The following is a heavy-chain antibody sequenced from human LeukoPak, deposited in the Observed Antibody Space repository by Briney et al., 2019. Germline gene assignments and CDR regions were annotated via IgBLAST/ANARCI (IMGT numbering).Heavy chain of an antibody. J-gene: IGHJ4*02. V-gene: IGHV3-23*01. Sequence: GGSLRLSCAASGFIFSSYAMSWVRQAPGKGLEWVSGISGSAGSTYYADSVKGRFTISRDNSRNTLYLQMNSLRGEDTAVYYCARVRGAITYYFDYCGQGTLVTVCS. CDR1: GFIFSSYA. CDR2: ISGSAGST. CDR3: ARVRGAITYYFDY. D-gene: IGHD1-26*01.